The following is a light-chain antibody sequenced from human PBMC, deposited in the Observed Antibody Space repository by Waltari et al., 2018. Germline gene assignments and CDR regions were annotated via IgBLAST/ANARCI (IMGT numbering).Light chain of an antibody. J-gene: IGKJ4*01. V-gene: IGKV1-16*01. CDR2: AGS. CDR3: HHYHNYPLT. Sequence: DIQMTQSPSSLSASVGDRVTITCRASQGISNHLAWFQQKPGKAPKSLIYAGSSLQSGAPSRFSGRGSGTDFTLTISSLQPEDFATYYCHHYHNYPLTIGGGTKVEIK. CDR1: QGISNH.